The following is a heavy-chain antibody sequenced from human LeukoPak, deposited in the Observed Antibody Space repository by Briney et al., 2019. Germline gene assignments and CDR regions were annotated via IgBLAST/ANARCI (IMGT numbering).Heavy chain of an antibody. V-gene: IGHV4-59*08. D-gene: IGHD3-9*01. Sequence: SETLSLTCTVSGGSISSYYWSWIQQPPGKGLEWIGYIYYSGSTNYNPSLESRVTISVDTSKNQFSLKLSSVTAADTAVYYCARHGVLRYFDYWGQGTLVTVSS. J-gene: IGHJ4*02. CDR2: IYYSGST. CDR3: ARHGVLRYFDY. CDR1: GGSISSYY.